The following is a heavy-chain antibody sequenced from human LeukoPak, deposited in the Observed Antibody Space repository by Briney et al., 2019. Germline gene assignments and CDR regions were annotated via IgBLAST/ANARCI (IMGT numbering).Heavy chain of an antibody. Sequence: GGSLRLSCAASGFTFSSYWMHWVRQAPGKGLVWVSRINTDGSSTSYADSVKGRFTISRDNAKNTLYLQMNSLRAEDTAVYYCARDHCSSTSCYTFDYWGQGTLVTVSS. CDR3: ARDHCSSTSCYTFDY. V-gene: IGHV3-74*01. CDR1: GFTFSSYW. J-gene: IGHJ4*02. CDR2: INTDGSST. D-gene: IGHD2-2*02.